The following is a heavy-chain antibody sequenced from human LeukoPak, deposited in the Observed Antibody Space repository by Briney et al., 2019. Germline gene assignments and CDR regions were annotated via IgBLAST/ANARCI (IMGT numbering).Heavy chain of an antibody. CDR2: ISSSSSYI. V-gene: IGHV3-21*01. D-gene: IGHD3-10*01. CDR1: GFTFSSYS. J-gene: IGHJ3*02. Sequence: PGGSLRLSCAASGFTFSSYSMNWVRQAPGKGLESVSSISSSSSYIYYADSVKGRFTISRDNAKNSLYLQMNSLRAEDTAVYYCASLLWFGDDAFDIWGQGTMVTVSS. CDR3: ASLLWFGDDAFDI.